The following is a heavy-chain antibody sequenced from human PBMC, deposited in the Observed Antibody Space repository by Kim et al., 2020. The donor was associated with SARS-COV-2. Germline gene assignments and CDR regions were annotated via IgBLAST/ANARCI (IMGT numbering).Heavy chain of an antibody. CDR3: ARAQGYDSSGYLVN. Sequence: GGSLRLSCEASGFAFNNYGMHWVRQAPGKGLGGGGGVWGGGGNKVYADSVKGRFTISRDNSKNMVYLQMNGLRAEDTALYYCARAQGYDSSGYLVNWGQGTLVTVSA. V-gene: IGHV3-33*01. CDR2: VWGGGGNK. D-gene: IGHD3-22*01. CDR1: GFAFNNYG. J-gene: IGHJ4*02.